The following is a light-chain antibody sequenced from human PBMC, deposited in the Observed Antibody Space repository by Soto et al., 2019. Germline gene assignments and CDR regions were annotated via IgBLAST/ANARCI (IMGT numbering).Light chain of an antibody. J-gene: IGLJ2*01. V-gene: IGLV2-23*02. CDR1: TSDVGSYNL. CDR2: EVS. CDR3: CSYATPRQ. Sequence: QSVLTQPASVSGSPGQSITIACTGTTSDVGSYNLVSWYQQHPGKAPKLIIYEVSERPSGVSTRFSGSKSGNMASPTISGLQAEDEAEYYCCSYATPRQFGGGTKLTVL.